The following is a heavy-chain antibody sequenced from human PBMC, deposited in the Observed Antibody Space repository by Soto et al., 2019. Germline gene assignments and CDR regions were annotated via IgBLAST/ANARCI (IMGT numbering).Heavy chain of an antibody. CDR2: IYYSGTT. D-gene: IGHD1-26*01. J-gene: IGHJ4*02. V-gene: IGHV4-28*01. Sequence: QVQLQESGPGLVKSSATLSLTCAVSGYSISSSNWWGWIRQPPGKGLEWIGYIYYSGTTYYNPSLKSRVTMSVDTSKNQFSLKLTSVTAVDTAVYYCARREIQGPIDYWGQGTLVTVSS. CDR1: GYSISSSNW. CDR3: ARREIQGPIDY.